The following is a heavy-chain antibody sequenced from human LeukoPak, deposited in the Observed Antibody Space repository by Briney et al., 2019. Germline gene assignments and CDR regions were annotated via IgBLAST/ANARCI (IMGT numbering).Heavy chain of an antibody. V-gene: IGHV1-18*01. CDR3: ARYYYDSSGYGY. CDR1: GYTFTSYG. CDR2: TSAYNGNT. Sequence: GASVKVSCKASGYTFTSYGISWVRQAPGQGLEWMGWTSAYNGNTHYAQKVQGRVTMTTDTSTSTAYMELRSLTSDDTAVYYCARYYYDSSGYGYWGQGTLVTVSS. D-gene: IGHD3-22*01. J-gene: IGHJ4*02.